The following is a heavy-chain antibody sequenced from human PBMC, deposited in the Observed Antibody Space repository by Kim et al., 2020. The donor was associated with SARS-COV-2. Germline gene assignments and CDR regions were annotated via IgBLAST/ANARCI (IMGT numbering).Heavy chain of an antibody. CDR1: GYTFTGYY. CDR2: INPNSGGT. J-gene: IGHJ4*02. Sequence: ASVKVSCKASGYTFTGYYMHWVRQAPGQGLEWMGWINPNSGGTNYAQKFQGRVTMTRDTSISTAYMELSRLRSDDTAVYYCAREVGAIRFGELLSRASDYWGQGTLVTVSS. CDR3: AREVGAIRFGELLSRASDY. D-gene: IGHD3-10*01. V-gene: IGHV1-2*02.